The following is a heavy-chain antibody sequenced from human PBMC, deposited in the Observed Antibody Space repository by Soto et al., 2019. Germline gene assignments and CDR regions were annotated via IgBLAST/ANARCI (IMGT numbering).Heavy chain of an antibody. Sequence: QVQLVQSGAEVKKPGASVKVSCKASGYTFTNYGISWVRQAPGQGLEWMGWISAYNGNTNYAQKLQGRVTMTTDTATSKAYMELWGLRSDDTSVYYCARDSPPVDYWGQGTLVTGSS. J-gene: IGHJ4*02. CDR1: GYTFTNYG. V-gene: IGHV1-18*01. CDR2: ISAYNGNT. CDR3: ARDSPPVDY.